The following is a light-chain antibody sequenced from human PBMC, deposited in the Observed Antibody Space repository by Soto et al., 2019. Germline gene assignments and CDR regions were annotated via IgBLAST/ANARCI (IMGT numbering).Light chain of an antibody. Sequence: EIVLTQSPGTLSLSPGERATLSCRSSHSVSSNYLAWYQQKPGQAPRLLIYDVSSRATGIPDRFSGSGSGTDFTLTLSRLEPVDFAVYYCQQYGISPTFGQGTKGEIK. J-gene: IGKJ1*01. CDR1: HSVSSNY. CDR2: DVS. V-gene: IGKV3-20*01. CDR3: QQYGISPT.